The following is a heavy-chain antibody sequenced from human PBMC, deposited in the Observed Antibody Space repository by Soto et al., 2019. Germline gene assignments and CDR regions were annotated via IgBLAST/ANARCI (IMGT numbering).Heavy chain of an antibody. D-gene: IGHD4-17*01. CDR3: ARPETDDYGDLAQVAH. CDR1: GGSISSGGYY. V-gene: IGHV4-31*03. J-gene: IGHJ4*02. Sequence: SETLSLTCTVSGGSISSGGYYWSWIRQHPGKGLEWIGYIYYSGSTYYNPSLKSRVTISVDTSKNQFSLKLSSVTAADTAVYYCARPETDDYGDLAQVAHWGQGTLVTVSS. CDR2: IYYSGST.